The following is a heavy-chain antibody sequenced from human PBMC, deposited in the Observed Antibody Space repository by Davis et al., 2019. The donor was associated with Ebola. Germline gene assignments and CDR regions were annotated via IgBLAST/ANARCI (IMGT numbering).Heavy chain of an antibody. CDR1: GGSISSHY. D-gene: IGHD3-10*02. J-gene: IGHJ5*02. V-gene: IGHV4-59*11. CDR2: VYYSGST. CDR3: ARDMFPNFFGP. Sequence: SETLSLTCTVSGGSISSHYWSWIRQPPGKGLEWIGYVYYSGSTNYNPSLKSRVTISVDTSKNQFSLKLTSVTAADTAVFYCARDMFPNFFGPWGQGSLVTVSS.